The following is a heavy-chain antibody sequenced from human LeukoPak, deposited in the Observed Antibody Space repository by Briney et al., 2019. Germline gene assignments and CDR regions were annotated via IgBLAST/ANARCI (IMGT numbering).Heavy chain of an antibody. CDR1: GYSISSGYY. V-gene: IGHV4-38-2*01. J-gene: IGHJ5*02. CDR2: IYHSGST. D-gene: IGHD2-2*01. Sequence: PSETLSLTCAVSGYSISSGYYWGWIRQPPGKGLERIGSIYHSGSTYYNPSLKSRVTISVDTSKNQFSLKLSSVTAADTAVYYCARTRSTSWFDPWGQGTLVTVSS. CDR3: ARTRSTSWFDP.